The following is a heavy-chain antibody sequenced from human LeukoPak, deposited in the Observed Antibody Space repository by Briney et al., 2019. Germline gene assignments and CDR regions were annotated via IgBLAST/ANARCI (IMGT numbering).Heavy chain of an antibody. Sequence: GGSLRLSCAASGFMFTDYSMSWVRQAPGKGLEWVAGLGRSGEYKYYADSVKGRFAISRDNSKDTVSLQMNSLRAEDSAIYFCVKDRPCETCMPMDAWGQGTTVTVSS. CDR2: LGRSGEYK. J-gene: IGHJ6*02. CDR1: GFMFTDYS. V-gene: IGHV3-23*01. CDR3: VKDRPCETCMPMDA. D-gene: IGHD2-2*01.